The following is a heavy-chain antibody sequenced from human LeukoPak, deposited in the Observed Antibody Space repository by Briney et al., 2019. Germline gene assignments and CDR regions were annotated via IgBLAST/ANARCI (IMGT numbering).Heavy chain of an antibody. V-gene: IGHV4-59*08. Sequence: PSETLSLTCTVSGGSISSYYCSWIRQPPGKGLEWIAYISDIRSINNKPSLKSRVTISLDTSKNQFSLKLSALTAPDTAVYYFAGHQPRNTVDFWGQGTLVTVSS. D-gene: IGHD2/OR15-2a*01. CDR2: ISDIRSI. J-gene: IGHJ4*02. CDR3: AGHQPRNTVDF. CDR1: GGSISSYY.